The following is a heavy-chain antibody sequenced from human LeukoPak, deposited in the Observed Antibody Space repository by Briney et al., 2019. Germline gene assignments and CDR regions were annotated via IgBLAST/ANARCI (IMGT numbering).Heavy chain of an antibody. D-gene: IGHD3-10*01. CDR1: GYTFTGYY. V-gene: IGHV1-2*02. Sequence: ASVKVSCKASGYTFTGYYMHWVRQAPGQGLEWMGWINPNSGGTNYAQKFQGRVPMTRDTSISTAYMELSRLRSDDTAVYYCARERMVRGVISDFDYWGQGTLVTVSS. CDR3: ARERMVRGVISDFDY. CDR2: INPNSGGT. J-gene: IGHJ4*02.